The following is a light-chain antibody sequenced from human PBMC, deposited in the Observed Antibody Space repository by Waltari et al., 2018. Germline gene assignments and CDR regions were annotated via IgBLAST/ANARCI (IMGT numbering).Light chain of an antibody. J-gene: IGLJ3*02. CDR1: DIGSKS. V-gene: IGLV3-21*01. CDR2: DES. CDR3: QVWDSTSDHRV. Sequence: SYVLTQPPSLSVAPGKTARITCGGNDIGSKSVNWYQQRPGQAPVLVVYDESGRPSGIPERFSGSNSGNAVTLTISGVEAGDEADYYCQVWDSTSDHRVFGGGTKLTVL.